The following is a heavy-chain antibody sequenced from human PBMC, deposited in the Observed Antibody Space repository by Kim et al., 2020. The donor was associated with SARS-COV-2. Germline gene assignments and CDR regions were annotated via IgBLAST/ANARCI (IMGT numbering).Heavy chain of an antibody. J-gene: IGHJ4*02. CDR3: VTDSSPSY. CDR2: ISGSSSYI. CDR1: GFTFSDFS. Sequence: GGSLRLSCTASGFTFSDFSMNWVRQAPGKGLEWVSSISGSSSYIYYADSVKGRFTIPRDNAKNSLYLQMNSLRAEDTAMYYCVTDSSPSYWGQGTLVTVSS. D-gene: IGHD3-22*01. V-gene: IGHV3-21*01.